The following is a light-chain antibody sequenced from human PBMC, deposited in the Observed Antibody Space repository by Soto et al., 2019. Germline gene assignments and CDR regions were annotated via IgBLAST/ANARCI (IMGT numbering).Light chain of an antibody. J-gene: IGKJ4*01. CDR1: QSVSSN. CDR3: QQRSNGLT. V-gene: IGKV3-15*01. CDR2: GAS. Sequence: EIVMTQSPATLSVSPGARATLSCRASQSVSSNLAWYQQKPGQAPRLLIYGASTRATGIPARFSGSGSGTEFTLTISRLQSEDFAVYDSQQRSNGLTFGGGHKVEIK.